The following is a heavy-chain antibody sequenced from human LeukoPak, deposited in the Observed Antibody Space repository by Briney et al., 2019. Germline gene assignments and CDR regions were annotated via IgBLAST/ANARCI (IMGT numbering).Heavy chain of an antibody. J-gene: IGHJ6*03. Sequence: SETLSLTCNVSGDSINSHYWSWIRQPPGKGLEWMGYIYYSGSTTYNPSLQSRVTISVDTSKNKISLKLRSVTAADTAVYYCARSHHWYGYYHYYYMDVWGKGTTVTVSS. CDR3: ARSHHWYGYYHYYYMDV. V-gene: IGHV4-59*11. CDR1: GDSINSHY. D-gene: IGHD6-13*01. CDR2: IYYSGST.